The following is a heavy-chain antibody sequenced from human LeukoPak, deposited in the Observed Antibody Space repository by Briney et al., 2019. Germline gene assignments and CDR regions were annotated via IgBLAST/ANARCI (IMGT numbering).Heavy chain of an antibody. J-gene: IGHJ4*02. V-gene: IGHV4-34*01. CDR2: INHSGST. CDR1: GGSFSGYY. D-gene: IGHD6-13*01. CDR3: ARVSSSWPHYYFDY. Sequence: SETLSLTCAVYGGSFSGYYWSWIRQPPGKGLEWIGEINHSGSTNYNPSLKSRVTISVDTSKNQFSLKLSSVTAADTAVFYCARVSSSWPHYYFDYWGQGTLVTVSS.